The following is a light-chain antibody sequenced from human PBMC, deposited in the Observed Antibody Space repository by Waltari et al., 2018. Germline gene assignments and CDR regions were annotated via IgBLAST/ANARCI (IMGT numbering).Light chain of an antibody. CDR1: SSNIGSNY. V-gene: IGLV1-47*01. CDR3: ATWDDSLGGAI. J-gene: IGLJ1*01. CDR2: RND. Sequence: QSLLIQPPSVSGTPGQRVTISCSGSSSNIGSNYVYWYEHLPGTAPKLLIYRNDQRPSGVPDRFSGSKSGTSASLAISGLRSEDEADFYCATWDDSLGGAIFGPGTKVTVL.